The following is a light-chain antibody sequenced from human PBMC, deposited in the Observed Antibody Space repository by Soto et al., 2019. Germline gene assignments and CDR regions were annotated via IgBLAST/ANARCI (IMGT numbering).Light chain of an antibody. J-gene: IGKJ2*01. V-gene: IGKV3-15*01. CDR2: GAS. CDR3: QQYNNWPRT. Sequence: EIVMTQSPATLSVSPGERATVSCRASQSVSSNLAWYQQKPGQAPRLLIYGASTRATGIPARFSGSGSGTAFTLPIGSMQSEDFAVYYCQQYNNWPRTFGQGTKLEIK. CDR1: QSVSSN.